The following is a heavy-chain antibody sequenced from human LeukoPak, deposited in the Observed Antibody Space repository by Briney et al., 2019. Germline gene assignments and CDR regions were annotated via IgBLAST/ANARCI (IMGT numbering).Heavy chain of an antibody. CDR1: GFTVSSKY. D-gene: IGHD3-22*01. J-gene: IGHJ3*02. Sequence: GGSLRLSCVVSGFTVSSKYMSWVRQAPGKGLEWVSVIYNSGSTYYADSVKGRFTISRDNSKNTLYLQMNSLRAEDTAVYYCARGYYDSSGSSKFAFDIWGRGTMVTVSS. V-gene: IGHV3-66*01. CDR3: ARGYYDSSGSSKFAFDI. CDR2: IYNSGST.